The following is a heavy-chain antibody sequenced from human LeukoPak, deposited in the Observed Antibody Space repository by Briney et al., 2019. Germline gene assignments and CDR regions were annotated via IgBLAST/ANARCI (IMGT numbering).Heavy chain of an antibody. Sequence: GGSLRLSCAASGFTFSDYYMSWIHQAPGKGLEWVSYISSSTSYTDYADSVKGRFTISRDNAKNSLYLQMNSLRAEDTAVFYCARGYQLLSNWGQGTLVTVSS. CDR1: GFTFSDYY. CDR3: ARGYQLLSN. V-gene: IGHV3-11*06. J-gene: IGHJ4*02. CDR2: ISSSTSYT. D-gene: IGHD2-2*01.